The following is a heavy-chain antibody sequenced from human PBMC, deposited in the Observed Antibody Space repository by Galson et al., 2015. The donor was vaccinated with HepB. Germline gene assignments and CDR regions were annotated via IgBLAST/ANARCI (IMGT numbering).Heavy chain of an antibody. V-gene: IGHV1-2*06. CDR1: GYTFTAFY. D-gene: IGHD3-10*01. CDR3: AKDRDKFFFDTRNYYKNYYYYMDV. CDR2: INPNSGDT. J-gene: IGHJ6*03. Sequence: SVKVSCKASGYTFTAFYVHWVRQAPGQGLEWMGRINPNSGDTNYGQNFQDRVTMTRDRSTSTAHMELSRLRSDDTAVYFCAKDRDKFFFDTRNYYKNYYYYMDVWGKGTTVTVSS.